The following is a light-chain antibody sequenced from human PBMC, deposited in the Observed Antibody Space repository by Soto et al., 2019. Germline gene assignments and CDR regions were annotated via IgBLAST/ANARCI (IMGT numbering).Light chain of an antibody. Sequence: DIQMTQSPSSLSTSVGDRVTIICRASQSVSTRLAWYQQKPGKAPKLLIFAASSLQSGVPSRFSGSRSGPDFTLTISSLQPEDFATYYCQQANSFPLTFGGGTKVDIK. V-gene: IGKV1-12*01. CDR3: QQANSFPLT. CDR2: AAS. CDR1: QSVSTR. J-gene: IGKJ4*01.